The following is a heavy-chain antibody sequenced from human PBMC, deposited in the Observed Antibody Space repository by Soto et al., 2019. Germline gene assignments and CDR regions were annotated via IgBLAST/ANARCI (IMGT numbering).Heavy chain of an antibody. CDR1: GYSFTSYW. CDR3: ARLAMATRRGYYGMDV. J-gene: IGHJ6*02. Sequence: GESLKIACKGSGYSFTSYWISWVRQMPGKGLEWMGRIDPSDSYTNYSPSFQGHVTISADKSISTAYLQWSSLKASDTAMYYCARLAMATRRGYYGMDVWGQGTTVTVSS. D-gene: IGHD5-12*01. V-gene: IGHV5-10-1*01. CDR2: IDPSDSYT.